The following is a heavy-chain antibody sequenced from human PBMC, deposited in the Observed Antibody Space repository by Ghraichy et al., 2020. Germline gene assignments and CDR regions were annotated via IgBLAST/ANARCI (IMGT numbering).Heavy chain of an antibody. CDR2: ISYDGSNK. J-gene: IGHJ4*02. CDR1: GFTFSSYG. D-gene: IGHD1-7*01. Sequence: GGSLRLSCAASGFTFSSYGMHWVRQAPGKGLEWVAVISYDGSNKYYADSVKGRFTIPRDNSKNTLYLQMNSLRAEDTAVYYCANHMPLTGTTRVDYWGQGTLVIVSS. CDR3: ANHMPLTGTTRVDY. V-gene: IGHV3-30*18.